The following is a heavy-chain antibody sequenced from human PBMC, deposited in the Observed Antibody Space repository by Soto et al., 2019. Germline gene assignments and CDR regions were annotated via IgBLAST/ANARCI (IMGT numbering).Heavy chain of an antibody. CDR2: ISGSGGST. J-gene: IGHJ4*02. CDR3: AKDWGSGYYTFADY. D-gene: IGHD3-3*01. Sequence: GGSLRLSCAASGFTFSSYAMSWVRQAPGKGLEWVSAISGSGGSTYYADSVKGRFTISRDNSKNTLYLQMNSLRAEDTAVYYCAKDWGSGYYTFADYWGQGTLVTVSS. V-gene: IGHV3-23*01. CDR1: GFTFSSYA.